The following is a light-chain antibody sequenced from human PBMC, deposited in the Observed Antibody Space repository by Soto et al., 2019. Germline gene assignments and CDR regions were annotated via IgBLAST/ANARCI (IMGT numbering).Light chain of an antibody. Sequence: EVVLTQSPGTLSLSAGERATLSCRASQSVSRSLTWYQQKPGQAPRLLIYDASNRATGIPARFSGSGSGTDFTLTISSLEPEDFAVYYCQQRSNWPWTFGQGTKVDIK. CDR1: QSVSRS. CDR3: QQRSNWPWT. V-gene: IGKV3-11*01. CDR2: DAS. J-gene: IGKJ1*01.